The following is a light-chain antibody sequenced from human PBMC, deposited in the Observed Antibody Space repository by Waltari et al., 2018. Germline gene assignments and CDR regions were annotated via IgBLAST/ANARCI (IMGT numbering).Light chain of an antibody. CDR2: YDS. Sequence: SYVLTQPPSVSMAPGKAARITCGGNSIGSRSVQWYQQKPGQAPVLVIYYDSDRPSGIPERISGSKSGNTATLTISRVEAGDEAAYYCQLWESGSDRVVFGGGTKLTVL. CDR3: QLWESGSDRVV. V-gene: IGLV3-21*01. CDR1: SIGSRS. J-gene: IGLJ2*01.